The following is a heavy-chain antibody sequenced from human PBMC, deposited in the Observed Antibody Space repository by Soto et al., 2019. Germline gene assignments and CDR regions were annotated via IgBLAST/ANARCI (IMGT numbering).Heavy chain of an antibody. CDR1: GFTFSSYG. CDR2: IWYDGSNK. Sequence: GGSLRLSCAASGFTFSSYGMHWVRQAPGKGLEWVAVIWYDGSNKYYADSVKGRFTISRDNSKNTLYLQMNSLRAEDTAVYYCARGGPRDIVVVPAEIDYWGQGTLVTVSS. J-gene: IGHJ4*02. D-gene: IGHD2-2*01. V-gene: IGHV3-33*01. CDR3: ARGGPRDIVVVPAEIDY.